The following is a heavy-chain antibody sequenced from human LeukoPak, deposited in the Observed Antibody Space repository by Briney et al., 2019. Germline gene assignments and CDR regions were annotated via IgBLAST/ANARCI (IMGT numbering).Heavy chain of an antibody. CDR1: GGSISSSSYY. V-gene: IGHV4-61*01. J-gene: IGHJ6*03. CDR3: ASAYYYYYMDV. CDR2: IYYSGST. Sequence: SETLSLTCTVSGGSISSSSYYWSWIRQPPGKGLEWIGYIYYSGSTNYNPSLKSRVTISVDTSKNQFSLKLSSVTAADTAVYYCASAYYYYYMDVWGKGTTVTVSS.